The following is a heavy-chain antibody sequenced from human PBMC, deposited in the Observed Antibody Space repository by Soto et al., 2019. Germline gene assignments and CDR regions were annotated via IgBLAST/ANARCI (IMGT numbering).Heavy chain of an antibody. V-gene: IGHV3-33*01. CDR1: GFTFSSYG. CDR2: IWYDGSNK. Sequence: QVQLVESGGGVVQPGRSLRLSCAASGFTFSSYGMHWVRQAPGKGLEWVAVIWYDGSNKYYADSVKGRFTISRDNSKNTQYLQMNSLRAEDTAVNYCARSYNWNYVFAFDIWGQGTMVTVSS. D-gene: IGHD1-7*01. CDR3: ARSYNWNYVFAFDI. J-gene: IGHJ3*02.